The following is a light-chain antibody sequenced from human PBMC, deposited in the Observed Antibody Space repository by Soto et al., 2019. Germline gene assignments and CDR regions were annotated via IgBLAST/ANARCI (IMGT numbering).Light chain of an antibody. CDR3: CSYAGSYTVV. CDR1: SSDVGGYSY. CDR2: DVT. V-gene: IGLV2-11*01. Sequence: QSALTQPRSVSGSPGQSVTISCTGTSSDVGGYSYVSWYQQHPGKAPKLMIFDVTRRPSGVPDRFSGSKTGNTASLTISGLQTEDEADYYCCSYAGSYTVVFGGGIQLTVL. J-gene: IGLJ2*01.